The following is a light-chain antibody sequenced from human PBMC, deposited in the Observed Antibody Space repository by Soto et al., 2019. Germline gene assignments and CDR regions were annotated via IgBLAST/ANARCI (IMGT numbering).Light chain of an antibody. J-gene: IGKJ2*01. CDR2: CAF. V-gene: IGKV3-15*01. Sequence: EIVMTQSPGTLSVSPGDRATLSCRASQSVSSNLACYHQKPGQAPSLLLFCAFTRATGIPARFSGTGAGTEFFLIISSRQSHDYSLYYCYQYNDWPPTFGQGTKVEI. CDR1: QSVSSN. CDR3: YQYNDWPPT.